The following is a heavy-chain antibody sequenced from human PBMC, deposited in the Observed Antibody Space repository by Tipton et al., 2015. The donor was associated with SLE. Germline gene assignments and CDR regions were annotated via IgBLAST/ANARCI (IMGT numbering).Heavy chain of an antibody. Sequence: TLSLTCTVSGGSISGYYWSWIRQPPGKGLEWIGYFHYSGSTNYSPSLKSRVTISVDTSKNQFSLKLSPVTAADTAVYYCATTNWVGRATGDAFDIWGQGTMVTVSS. CDR3: ATTNWVGRATGDAFDI. V-gene: IGHV4-59*01. CDR1: GGSISGYY. J-gene: IGHJ3*02. D-gene: IGHD5-24*01. CDR2: FHYSGST.